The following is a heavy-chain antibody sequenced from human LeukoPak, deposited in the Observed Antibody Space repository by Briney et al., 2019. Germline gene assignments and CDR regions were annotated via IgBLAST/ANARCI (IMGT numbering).Heavy chain of an antibody. CDR3: VGGLGGSSWYPGVRNYYYYGMDV. J-gene: IGHJ6*02. CDR2: INHSGST. D-gene: IGHD6-13*01. CDR1: GGSFSGYY. V-gene: IGHV4-34*01. Sequence: SETLSLTCAVYGGSFSGYYWSWIRQPPGKGLEWIGEINHSGSTNYNPSLKSRVTISVDTSKNQFSLKLSSVTAADTAVYYCVGGLGGSSWYPGVRNYYYYGMDVWGQGTTVTVSS.